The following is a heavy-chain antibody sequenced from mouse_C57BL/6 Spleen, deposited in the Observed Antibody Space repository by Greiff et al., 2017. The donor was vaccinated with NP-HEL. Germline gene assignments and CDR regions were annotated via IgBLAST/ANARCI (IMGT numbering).Heavy chain of an antibody. V-gene: IGHV1-64*01. D-gene: IGHD2-3*01. J-gene: IGHJ3*01. CDR1: GYTFTSYW. Sequence: VQLQQSGAELVKPGASVKLSCKASGYTFTSYWMHWVKQRPGQGLEWIGMIHPNSGSTNYNEKFKSKATLTVDKSSSTAYMQLSSLTSEDSAVYYCARSPDGYYGYWGQGTLVTVSA. CDR2: IHPNSGST. CDR3: ARSPDGYYGY.